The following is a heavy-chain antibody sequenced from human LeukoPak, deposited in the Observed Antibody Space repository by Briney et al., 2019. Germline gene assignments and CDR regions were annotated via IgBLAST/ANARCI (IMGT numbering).Heavy chain of an antibody. CDR2: IYYSGST. V-gene: IGHV4-39*01. CDR1: GGSISSSRYY. CDR3: ARLADWVRFDP. J-gene: IGHJ5*02. D-gene: IGHD1-1*01. Sequence: SETLSLTCTVSGGSISSSRYYWGWIRQPPGKGLEWIGSIYYSGSTYYNPSLKSRVTISVDTPKNQFSLKPSSVTAADTAVYYCARLADWVRFDPWGQGTLVTVSS.